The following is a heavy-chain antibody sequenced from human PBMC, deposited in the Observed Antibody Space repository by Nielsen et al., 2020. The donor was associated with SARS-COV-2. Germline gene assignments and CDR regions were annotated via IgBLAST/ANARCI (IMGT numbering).Heavy chain of an antibody. CDR1: GYTFTSYG. CDR3: ARDLSSGWPNY. D-gene: IGHD6-19*01. Sequence: ASVKVSCKASGYTFTSYGINWVRQAPGQGLEWMGWISPYTHNTHYADNLQGRVTLTTETSTKTAYMELSGLRSDDTAIYYCARDLSSGWPNYWGQGTLVTV. V-gene: IGHV1-18*04. CDR2: ISPYTHNT. J-gene: IGHJ4*02.